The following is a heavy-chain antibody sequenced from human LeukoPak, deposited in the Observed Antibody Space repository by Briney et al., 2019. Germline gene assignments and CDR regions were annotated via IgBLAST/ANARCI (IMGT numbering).Heavy chain of an antibody. V-gene: IGHV1-8*01. CDR3: ARIETYYDFWSGYFSRAWHRWFDP. CDR2: MNPNSGNT. J-gene: IGHJ5*02. D-gene: IGHD3-3*01. Sequence: ASVKVSCKASGYTFTSYVINWVRQATGQGLEWMGWMNPNSGNTGYAQKFQGRVTMTRNTSISTAYMELSSLRSEDTAVYYCARIETYYDFWSGYFSRAWHRWFDPWGQGTLVTVSS. CDR1: GYTFTSYV.